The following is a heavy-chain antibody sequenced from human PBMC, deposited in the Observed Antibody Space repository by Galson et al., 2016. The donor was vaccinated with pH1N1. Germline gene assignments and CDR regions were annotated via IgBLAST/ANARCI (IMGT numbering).Heavy chain of an antibody. CDR1: GFTFGTYG. Sequence: SLRLSCAASGFTFGTYGMSWVRRAPGKGLEWVSSISRADDTYYADSVKGRFTISRDNSKNSLFLQMSSLRADDTALYYCAKDLCSGASCYTVWEVRDFDYWGPGTLVTVSS. V-gene: IGHV3-23*01. J-gene: IGHJ4*02. CDR3: AKDLCSGASCYTVWEVRDFDY. D-gene: IGHD2-2*02. CDR2: ISRADDT.